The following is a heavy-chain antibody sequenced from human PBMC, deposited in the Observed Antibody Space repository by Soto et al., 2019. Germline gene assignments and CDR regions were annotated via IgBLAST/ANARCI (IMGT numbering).Heavy chain of an antibody. CDR3: ARTDRDSYGLDV. CDR2: ISAAGDP. J-gene: IGHJ6*02. Sequence: EVQLVESGGGLVQPGGSLRLSCEASGFTFRNYDMHWVRQGTGKGLEWVSGISAAGDPDYADSVEGRFTISRENAQNSFFLQMTTLRFGDTAVYFCARTDRDSYGLDVWGQGTTVIVSS. CDR1: GFTFRNYD. V-gene: IGHV3-13*05.